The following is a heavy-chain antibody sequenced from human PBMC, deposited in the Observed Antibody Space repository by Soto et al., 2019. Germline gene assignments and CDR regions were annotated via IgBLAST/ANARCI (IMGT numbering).Heavy chain of an antibody. CDR3: ATGSLSNYDFWSGYYTHIDY. CDR2: FDPEDGET. Sequence: ASVKVSCKVSGYTLTELSMHWVRQAPGKGLEWMGGFDPEDGETIYAQKFQGRVTMTEDTSTDTAYMELSSLRSEDTAVYYCATGSLSNYDFWSGYYTHIDYWGQGPLVTVSS. J-gene: IGHJ4*02. D-gene: IGHD3-3*01. V-gene: IGHV1-24*01. CDR1: GYTLTELS.